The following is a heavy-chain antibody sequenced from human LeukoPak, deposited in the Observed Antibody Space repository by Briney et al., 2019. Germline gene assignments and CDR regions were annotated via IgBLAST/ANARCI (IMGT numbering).Heavy chain of an antibody. J-gene: IGHJ5*02. CDR2: ISAYNGNT. D-gene: IGHD2-15*01. Sequence: ASVKVSCKASGYTFTSYGISWVRQARGQGLEWMGWISAYNGNTNYAQKLQGRVTMTTDTSTSTAYMELRSLRSDDTAVYYCARGAVLLLGYNWFDPWGQGTLVTVSS. CDR1: GYTFTSYG. V-gene: IGHV1-18*01. CDR3: ARGAVLLLGYNWFDP.